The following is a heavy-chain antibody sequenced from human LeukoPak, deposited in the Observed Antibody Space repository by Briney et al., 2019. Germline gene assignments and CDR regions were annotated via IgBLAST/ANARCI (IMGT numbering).Heavy chain of an antibody. CDR3: ARSLTTLTYEGY. D-gene: IGHD1-1*01. CDR1: GFTFSDYY. J-gene: IGHJ4*02. Sequence: GGSLRLSCAASGFTFSDYYMSWIRQAPGKGLEWVSSINSGSTYTYYTESVKGRFTVSRDNAKNSLFLQMNSLRAEDTAIYYCARSLTTLTYEGYWGQGTLVTVSS. V-gene: IGHV3-11*06. CDR2: INSGSTYT.